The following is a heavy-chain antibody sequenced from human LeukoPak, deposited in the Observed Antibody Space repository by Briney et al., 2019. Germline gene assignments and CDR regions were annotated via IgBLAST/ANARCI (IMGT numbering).Heavy chain of an antibody. Sequence: ASVKVSCKASGYTFTGYYMHWVRQAPGQGLEWMGRINPNSGGTNYAQKFQGRVTMTRDTSISTAYMELSRLRSDDTAVYYCARSSSYTPNVDYWGQGTLVTVSS. J-gene: IGHJ4*02. D-gene: IGHD3-22*01. CDR3: ARSSSYTPNVDY. V-gene: IGHV1-2*06. CDR2: INPNSGGT. CDR1: GYTFTGYY.